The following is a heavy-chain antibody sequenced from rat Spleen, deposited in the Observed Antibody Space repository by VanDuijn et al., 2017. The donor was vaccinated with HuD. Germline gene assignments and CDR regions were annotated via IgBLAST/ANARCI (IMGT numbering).Heavy chain of an antibody. CDR3: ARPTTGIPFNY. J-gene: IGHJ2*01. CDR2: ISTGGGDT. V-gene: IGHV5-25*01. CDR1: GLSFSNYD. Sequence: EVQLVESGGGLVQPGRSMKLSCAASGLSFSNYDMAWVRQAPAKGLEWVATISTGGGDTYYRDSVKGRFTISRNNAKSTLYLQVDSLRSEDTAIYYCARPTTGIPFNYWGQGVMVTVSS. D-gene: IGHD1-9*01.